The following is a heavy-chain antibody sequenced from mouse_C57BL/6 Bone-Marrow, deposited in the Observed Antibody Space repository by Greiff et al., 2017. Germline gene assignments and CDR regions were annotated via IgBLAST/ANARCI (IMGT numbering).Heavy chain of an antibody. CDR1: GFTFSNYW. D-gene: IGHD1-1*01. J-gene: IGHJ2*01. CDR2: IRLKSDNYAT. Sequence: EVKVEESGGGLVQPGGSMKLSCVASGFTFSNYWMNWVRQSPEKGLEWVAQIRLKSDNYATHYAESVKGRFTISRDDSKSSVYLQMNNLRAEDTGIYYCTVDGSSTIDDWGQGTTLTVSS. V-gene: IGHV6-3*01. CDR3: TVDGSSTIDD.